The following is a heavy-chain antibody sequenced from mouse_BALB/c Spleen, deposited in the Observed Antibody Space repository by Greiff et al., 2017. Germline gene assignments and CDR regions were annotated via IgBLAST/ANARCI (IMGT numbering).Heavy chain of an antibody. D-gene: IGHD2-3*01. CDR2: IWGDGST. CDR3: AKPDGYYDAMDY. CDR1: GFSLTNSG. J-gene: IGHJ4*01. Sequence: QVQLKESGPGLVAPSQSLSITCTVSGFSLTNSGVHWVRQSPGKGLEWLGVIWGDGSTNYNSAFKSRLSISKDNSKSQVFLKMNSLQTDDTARYYCAKPDGYYDAMDYWGQGTSVTVSS. V-gene: IGHV2-6-6*01.